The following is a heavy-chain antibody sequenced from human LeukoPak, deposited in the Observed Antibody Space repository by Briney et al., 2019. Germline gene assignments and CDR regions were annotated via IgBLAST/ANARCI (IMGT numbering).Heavy chain of an antibody. CDR2: INGGGSNT. CDR3: AKSVVVITFRFDD. J-gene: IGHJ4*02. V-gene: IGHV3-23*01. CDR1: EFTFSSYS. Sequence: GGSLRLSCAASEFTFSSYSMNWVRQAPGKGLEWVSAINGGGSNTYYADSVKGRFTISRDNSKNMVYLQMNNLRADDTAAYYCAKSVVVITFRFDDWGQGALVTVSS. D-gene: IGHD2-15*01.